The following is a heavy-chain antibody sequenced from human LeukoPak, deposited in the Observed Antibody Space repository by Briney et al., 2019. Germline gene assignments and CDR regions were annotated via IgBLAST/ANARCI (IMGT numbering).Heavy chain of an antibody. CDR2: IWYDGSKT. V-gene: IGHV3-33*01. CDR1: GFAFTNYG. Sequence: GRSLGLSCTTSGFAFTNYGINWVRQAPGKGLEWVAAIWYDGSKTSYTDSVKGRFTVSRDISKNTVYLQMNGLKAEDTAVYYCARDDCSTTPCYAYWGQGTLVTVSS. D-gene: IGHD2-2*01. CDR3: ARDDCSTTPCYAY. J-gene: IGHJ4*02.